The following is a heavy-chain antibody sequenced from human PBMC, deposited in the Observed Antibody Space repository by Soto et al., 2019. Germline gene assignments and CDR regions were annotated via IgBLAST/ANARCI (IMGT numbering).Heavy chain of an antibody. CDR1: GFTFSSYA. D-gene: IGHD3-10*01. V-gene: IGHV3-30-3*01. CDR2: ISYDGSNK. CDR3: AGSRAGPCFDY. J-gene: IGHJ4*02. Sequence: QVQLVESGGGVVQPGRSLRLSCAASGFTFSSYAMHWVRQAPGKGLEWVAVISYDGSNKYYADSVKGRFTISRDNSKNTLYLQRNSLRAEDTAVYYCAGSRAGPCFDYWGQGTLVTVSS.